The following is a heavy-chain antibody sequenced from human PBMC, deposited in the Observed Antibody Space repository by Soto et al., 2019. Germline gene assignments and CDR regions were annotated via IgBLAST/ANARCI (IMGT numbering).Heavy chain of an antibody. D-gene: IGHD2-2*01. V-gene: IGHV1-69*06. Sequence: QVQLVQSGAEVKKPGSSVKVSCKASGGAFSSYAISWVRQAPGQGLEWMGGIIHIFGTTNYAQKFQGRVTITAAKSTSTAYMELINLRPDDTAVYYCARRDIVVVPAAPLYGMDVWGQGTTVSVSS. CDR2: IIHIFGTT. J-gene: IGHJ6*02. CDR1: GGAFSSYA. CDR3: ARRDIVVVPAAPLYGMDV.